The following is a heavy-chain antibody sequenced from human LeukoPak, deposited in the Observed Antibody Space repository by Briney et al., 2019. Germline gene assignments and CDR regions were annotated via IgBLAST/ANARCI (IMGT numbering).Heavy chain of an antibody. J-gene: IGHJ4*02. CDR2: ISGSGGST. D-gene: IGHD3-9*01. Sequence: GGSLRLSCAASGFTVSIYAMSWVRQAPGKGLEWVSSISGSGGSTYYADSVKGRFTISRDNSKNTLYLQMNSLRAEDTAVYYCAGGEILTGHYTFDYWGQGTLVTVSS. V-gene: IGHV3-23*01. CDR3: AGGEILTGHYTFDY. CDR1: GFTVSIYA.